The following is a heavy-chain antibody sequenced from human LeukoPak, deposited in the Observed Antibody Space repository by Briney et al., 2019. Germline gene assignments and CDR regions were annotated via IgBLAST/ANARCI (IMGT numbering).Heavy chain of an antibody. Sequence: SVKVSCKASGGTFSSYTISWVRQAPGQGLEWMGGIIPIFGTANYAQKFQGRVTITTDESTSTAYMELSSLRSEDTAVYYCARDMGFLEWLPFHWGQGTLVTVSS. V-gene: IGHV1-69*05. CDR1: GGTFSSYT. J-gene: IGHJ4*02. CDR3: ARDMGFLEWLPFH. D-gene: IGHD3-3*01. CDR2: IIPIFGTA.